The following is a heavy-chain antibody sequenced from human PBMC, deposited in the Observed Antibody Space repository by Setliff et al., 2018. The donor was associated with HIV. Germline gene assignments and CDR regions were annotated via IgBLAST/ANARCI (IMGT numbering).Heavy chain of an antibody. V-gene: IGHV4-4*09. CDR3: ATLDPSGGNFLAY. Sequence: LSLTCTVSGDTDFYWNWIRQPPGKGLEWIGYIHASGKTNYNPSLKSRVTISPDTSKMQFSLHLTSVTAADTAVYYCATLDPSGGNFLAYWGQGTLVTVSS. CDR2: IHASGKT. J-gene: IGHJ4*02. CDR1: GDTDFY. D-gene: IGHD2-21*02.